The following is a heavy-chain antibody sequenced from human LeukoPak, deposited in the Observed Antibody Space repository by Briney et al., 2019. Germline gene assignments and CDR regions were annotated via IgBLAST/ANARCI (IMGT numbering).Heavy chain of an antibody. V-gene: IGHV3-48*04. CDR3: ARAWGYYMDV. CDR2: ISSSSSTI. Sequence: GGSLRLSCAAPGFTFSSYSMNWVRQAPGKGLEWVSYISSSSSTIYYADSVKGRFTISRDNAKNSLYLQMNSLRAEDAAVYYCARAWGYYMDVWGKGTTVTVSS. D-gene: IGHD7-27*01. CDR1: GFTFSSYS. J-gene: IGHJ6*03.